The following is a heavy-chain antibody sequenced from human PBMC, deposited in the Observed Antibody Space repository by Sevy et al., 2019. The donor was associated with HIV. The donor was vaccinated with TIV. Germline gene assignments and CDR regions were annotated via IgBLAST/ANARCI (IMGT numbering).Heavy chain of an antibody. V-gene: IGHV4-34*01. CDR3: AARNYCSGGSCYAFVGEDWFDP. D-gene: IGHD2-15*01. CDR1: GGSFSGYY. CDR2: INHSGST. Sequence: SETLSLTCAVSGGSFSGYYWSWIRQPPGKGLEWIGEINHSGSTNYNPSLQSRATISVDTSKNEYSLKLSSVTAADTAVDYCAARNYCSGGSCYAFVGEDWFDPWGQGTLVTVSS. J-gene: IGHJ5*02.